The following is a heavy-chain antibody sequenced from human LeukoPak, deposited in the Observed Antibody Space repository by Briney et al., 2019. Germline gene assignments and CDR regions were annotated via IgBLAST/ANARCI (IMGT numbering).Heavy chain of an antibody. J-gene: IGHJ6*03. Sequence: SETLSLTCAVYGGSFSGYYWSWIRQPPGKGLEWIGEINHSGSTNYNPSLKSRVTISVDTSKNQFSLKLSSVTAADTAVYYCARGSGYSYGRRFYYYYMDVWGKGTTVTVSS. CDR3: ARGSGYSYGRRFYYYYMDV. CDR2: INHSGST. D-gene: IGHD5-18*01. CDR1: GGSFSGYY. V-gene: IGHV4-34*01.